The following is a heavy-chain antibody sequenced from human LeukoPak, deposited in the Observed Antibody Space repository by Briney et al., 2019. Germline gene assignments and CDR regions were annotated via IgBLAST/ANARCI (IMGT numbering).Heavy chain of an antibody. CDR2: INPSGGST. CDR1: GYTFTSYY. D-gene: IGHD3-10*01. CDR3: ARDLSLLWLGESHLTNWFDP. Sequence: ASVKVSCKASGYTFTSYYMHWVRQAPGQGLEWMGIINPSGGSTSYAQKFQGRVTMTRDMSTSTVYMELSSLRSEDTAVYYCARDLSLLWLGESHLTNWFDPWGQGTLVTVSS. J-gene: IGHJ5*02. V-gene: IGHV1-46*01.